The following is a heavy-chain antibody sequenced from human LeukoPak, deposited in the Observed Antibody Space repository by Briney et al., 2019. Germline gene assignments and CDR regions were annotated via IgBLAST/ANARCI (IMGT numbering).Heavy chain of an antibody. D-gene: IGHD5-12*01. CDR1: GFPFSSYA. V-gene: IGHV3-64D*06. J-gene: IGHJ4*02. CDR2: ISGNGGST. Sequence: GGSLRLSCSASGFPFSSYAMHWVRQAPGKGLEYVSSISGNGGSTFYADSVKGRFTFSRDNSKNTLYLQMSSLRAEDTAVYYCVVTIYSGYDFDYWGQGTLVTVSS. CDR3: VVTIYSGYDFDY.